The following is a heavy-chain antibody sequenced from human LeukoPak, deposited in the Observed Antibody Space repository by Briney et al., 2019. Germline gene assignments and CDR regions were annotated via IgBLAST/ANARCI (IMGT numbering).Heavy chain of an antibody. CDR1: RLTLSIYV. CDR3: ANRMRGTYYFDY. V-gene: IGHV3-23*01. J-gene: IGHJ4*02. CDR2: INGSSDIT. D-gene: IGHD2-15*01. Sequence: GGSLRLSCEPSRLTLSIYVMAWVRQAPEKGGEWVADINGSSDITDYADSVGGWFTISRGNSKNTLYLKMSSRMAVNAAIYCCANRMRGTYYFDYWGRGTLVTVSS.